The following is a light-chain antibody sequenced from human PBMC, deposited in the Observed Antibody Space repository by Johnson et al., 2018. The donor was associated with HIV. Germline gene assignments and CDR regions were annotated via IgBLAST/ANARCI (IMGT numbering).Light chain of an antibody. V-gene: IGLV1-51*01. CDR1: SSNIGNNY. J-gene: IGLJ1*01. Sequence: QAVLTQPPSVSAAAGQKVTISCSGSSSNIGNNYVAWYQQVPGTAPKLLIYDNSKRPSGIPDRFSATKYGTSATLGITGLQTGDEADYYCGTWDSSLSGYVFGTGTKVTVL. CDR2: DNS. CDR3: GTWDSSLSGYV.